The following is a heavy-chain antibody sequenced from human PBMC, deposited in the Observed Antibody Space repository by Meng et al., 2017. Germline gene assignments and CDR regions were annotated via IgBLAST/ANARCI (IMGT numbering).Heavy chain of an antibody. CDR2: IWYDGSNK. CDR3: ARDLTAMGEFDFDY. J-gene: IGHJ4*02. CDR1: GFTFSSYG. Sequence: GSLRLSCAASGFTFSSYGMHWVRQAPGKGLEWVAVIWYDGSNKYYADSVKGRFTISRDNSKNTLYLQMNSLRAEDTAVYYCARDLTAMGEFDFDYWGQGTLVTVSS. V-gene: IGHV3-33*01. D-gene: IGHD5-18*01.